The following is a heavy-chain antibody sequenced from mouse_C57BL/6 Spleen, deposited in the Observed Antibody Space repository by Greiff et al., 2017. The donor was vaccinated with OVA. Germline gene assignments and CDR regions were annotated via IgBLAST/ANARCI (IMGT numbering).Heavy chain of an antibody. J-gene: IGHJ4*01. CDR2: IVPEDGET. Sequence: EVQLQESGAELVTPGASVKLSCTASGFNIIAYYMHWVKQRTEQGLEWIGRIVPEDGETKYAPKFQGKATITADNSSNTAYLQLSSLTSEYTAVDYCARSSCSYAMDYWGQGTSVTVSA. CDR1: GFNIIAYY. V-gene: IGHV14-2*01. CDR3: ARSSCSYAMDY.